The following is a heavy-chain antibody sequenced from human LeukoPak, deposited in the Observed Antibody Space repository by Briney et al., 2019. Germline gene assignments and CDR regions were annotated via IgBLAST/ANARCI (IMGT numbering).Heavy chain of an antibody. Sequence: GSLRLSCAASGFTFSSYAMSWIRQPPGKGLEWIGSIFRTGSTYYTASLKSRVSISVDTSKNHFVLNLTSVTAADTAVYFCARRVGFYGSGSLNYFDPWGQGILVSVSS. CDR1: GFTFSSYA. D-gene: IGHD3-10*01. J-gene: IGHJ5*01. CDR3: ARRVGFYGSGSLNYFDP. V-gene: IGHV4-38-2*01. CDR2: IFRTGST.